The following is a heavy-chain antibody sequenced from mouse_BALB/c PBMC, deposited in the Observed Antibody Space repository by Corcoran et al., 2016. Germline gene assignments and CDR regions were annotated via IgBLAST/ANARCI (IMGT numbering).Heavy chain of an antibody. J-gene: IGHJ4*01. CDR3: AREPYAMDY. Sequence: QIQLVQSGPELKKPGETVKISCKASGYTFTNYGMNWLKQAPGKGLKWMGWINTYTGESTYADDFKGRFAFSLETSASTAYLQINNLKNEDTATYFCAREPYAMDYWGQGTSVTVSS. CDR1: GYTFTNYG. V-gene: IGHV9-3-1*01. D-gene: IGHD6-1*01. CDR2: INTYTGES.